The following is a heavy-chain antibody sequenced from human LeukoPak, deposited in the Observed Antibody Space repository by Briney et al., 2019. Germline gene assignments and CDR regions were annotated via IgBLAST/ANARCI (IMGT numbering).Heavy chain of an antibody. V-gene: IGHV5-51*01. CDR2: IYPGDSDT. CDR1: GYRFTTYW. D-gene: IGHD3-9*01. Sequence: GESLNLSCKGSGYRFTTYWIAWVRQVPGKGLEWMGIIYPGDSDTRSSPSFHGQLTISADKSINTASLQWSSLKASGTAMYYGARQADFNIVTGYYKGHLDYWGQGTLVTVSS. J-gene: IGHJ4*02. CDR3: ARQADFNIVTGYYKGHLDY.